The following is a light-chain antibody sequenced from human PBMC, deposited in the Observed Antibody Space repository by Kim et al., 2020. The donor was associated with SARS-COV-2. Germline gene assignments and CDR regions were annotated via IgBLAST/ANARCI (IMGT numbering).Light chain of an antibody. CDR3: QAWDSNTAIVV. CDR2: QDT. Sequence: SYELTQPPSVSVSPGQTADITCSGDKLGNKYASWYQQEAGQSPVLVIYQDTERPSGIPERFSGSNSGNTATLTISGTQTMDEADYSCQAWDSNTAIVVFGGGTKVTVL. CDR1: KLGNKY. V-gene: IGLV3-1*01. J-gene: IGLJ2*01.